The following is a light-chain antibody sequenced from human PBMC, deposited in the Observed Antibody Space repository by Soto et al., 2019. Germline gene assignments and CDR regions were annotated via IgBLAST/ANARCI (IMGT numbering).Light chain of an antibody. CDR1: QSVTTY. CDR3: QQRSNWPPIIT. Sequence: EIVLTQSPATLSLSPGERATLSCRASQSVTTYLAWYQQKPGQAPRLLIYDASNRAPGIPARFSGSGSGTDFTLTVSSLESEDSALYYCQQRSNWPPIITFGGGTKV. V-gene: IGKV3-11*01. CDR2: DAS. J-gene: IGKJ4*01.